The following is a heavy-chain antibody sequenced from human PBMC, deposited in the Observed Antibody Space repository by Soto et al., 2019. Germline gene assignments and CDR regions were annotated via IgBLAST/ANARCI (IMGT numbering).Heavy chain of an antibody. Sequence: GESLKISCKASGYRFTNYWIGWVRQMPGEGLEWMAIINPGDSEAKYSPSFQGQVTISADKSINTAYLQWSSLKASDTAMYYCARHATDYDILSGYYFDDWGQGTQVTVSS. CDR3: ARHATDYDILSGYYFDD. J-gene: IGHJ4*02. CDR1: GYRFTNYW. CDR2: INPGDSEA. V-gene: IGHV5-51*01. D-gene: IGHD3-9*01.